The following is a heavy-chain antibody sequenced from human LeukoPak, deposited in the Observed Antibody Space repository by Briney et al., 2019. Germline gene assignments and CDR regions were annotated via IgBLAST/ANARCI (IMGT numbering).Heavy chain of an antibody. CDR2: ISSSSSYI. V-gene: IGHV3-21*01. CDR1: GFTFSSYS. J-gene: IGHJ4*02. Sequence: GGSLRLSCAASGFTFSSYSMNWVRQAPGKGLEWVSSISSSSSYIYYADSVKGRFTISRDNAKNSLYLQMNSLRAEDTAVYYCARDRDSSSWYSGPDYWGQGTLVTVSS. CDR3: ARDRDSSSWYSGPDY. D-gene: IGHD6-13*01.